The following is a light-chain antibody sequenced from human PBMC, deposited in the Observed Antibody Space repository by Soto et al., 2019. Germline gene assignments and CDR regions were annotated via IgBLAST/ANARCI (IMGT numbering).Light chain of an antibody. CDR3: QQYNNWPRRT. J-gene: IGKJ1*01. Sequence: EIVLTQSPGTLSLSPGERATLSCRASHSVSSSYLAWYQQKPGQAPRLLIYGASNRATGIPDRFSGSGSGTDFTLTISRLEPEDFAVYYCQQYNNWPRRTFGQGTKVDIK. CDR1: HSVSSSY. CDR2: GAS. V-gene: IGKV3-20*01.